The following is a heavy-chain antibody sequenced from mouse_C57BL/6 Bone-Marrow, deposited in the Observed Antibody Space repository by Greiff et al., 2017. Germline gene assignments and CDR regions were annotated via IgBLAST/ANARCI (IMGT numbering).Heavy chain of an antibody. J-gene: IGHJ2*01. CDR1: GYTFTSSW. D-gene: IGHD2-1*01. CDR3: ALYPYYFYY. V-gene: IGHV1-69*01. Sequence: QVQLQQPGAELVMPGASVKLSCKASGYTFTSSWMHWVKQRPGQGLEWIGEIDPSDSYTNYNQKFKGKSKLTVDKSSSTAYMQLSSLTSEDSAVYYCALYPYYFYYWGQGTTLTVSS. CDR2: IDPSDSYT.